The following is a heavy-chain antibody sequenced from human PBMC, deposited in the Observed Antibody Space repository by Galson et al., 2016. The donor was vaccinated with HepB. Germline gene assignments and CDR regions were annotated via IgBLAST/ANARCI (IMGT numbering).Heavy chain of an antibody. V-gene: IGHV4-61*01. CDR1: GASVNSDQYH. Sequence: SDTLSLTCSVSGASVNSDQYHWSWIRQPPGKGLQWLGHTYSGRCNTYNPSPKSRVTISIDTSKNQFSLTLSPVTAADTAVYYCTTYLVGHGGTGYWGQGTLVTVAS. D-gene: IGHD1-1*01. CDR3: TTYLVGHGGTGY. CDR2: TYSGRCN. J-gene: IGHJ4*02.